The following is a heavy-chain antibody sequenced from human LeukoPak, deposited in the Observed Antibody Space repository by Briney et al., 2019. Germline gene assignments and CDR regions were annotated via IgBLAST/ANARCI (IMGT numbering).Heavy chain of an antibody. J-gene: IGHJ6*02. CDR1: GFTFSSYA. CDR2: ISGSGGST. Sequence: GGSLKLSCAASGFTFSSYAMSWVRQAPGKGLEWVSAISGSGGSTYYADSVKGRFTISRDNPKNTLYLQMNSLRAEDTAVYYCAKGNWNYYYYGMDVWGQGTTVTVSS. D-gene: IGHD1-1*01. CDR3: AKGNWNYYYYGMDV. V-gene: IGHV3-23*01.